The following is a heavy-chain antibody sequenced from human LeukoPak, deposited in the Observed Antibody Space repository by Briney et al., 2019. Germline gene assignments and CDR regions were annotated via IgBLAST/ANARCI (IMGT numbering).Heavy chain of an antibody. V-gene: IGHV1-8*01. J-gene: IGHJ5*02. D-gene: IGHD4-11*01. CDR3: ARLNYSNYGNWFDP. CDR2: MNPNSGNT. CDR1: GYTFTSYD. Sequence: ASVKVSCKASGYTFTSYDINWVRRAPGQGLEWMGWMNPNSGNTGYAQKFQGRVTMTRNTSISTAYMELSSLRSEDTAVYYCARLNYSNYGNWFDPWGQGTLVTVSS.